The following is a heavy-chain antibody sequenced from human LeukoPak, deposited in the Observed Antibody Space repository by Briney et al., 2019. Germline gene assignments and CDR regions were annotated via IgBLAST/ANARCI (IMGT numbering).Heavy chain of an antibody. D-gene: IGHD1-14*01. CDR2: IWYDGSKK. CDR1: GFTFSSYG. CDR3: AKGLTPAEYFQH. Sequence: QPGRSLRLSCAASGFTFSSYGMHWVRQAPGKGLEWVALIWYDGSKKFYTDSVKGRFTISRDNSKNTLYLQMNSLRAEDTAVYYCAKGLTPAEYFQHWGQGTLVTVSS. V-gene: IGHV3-33*06. J-gene: IGHJ1*01.